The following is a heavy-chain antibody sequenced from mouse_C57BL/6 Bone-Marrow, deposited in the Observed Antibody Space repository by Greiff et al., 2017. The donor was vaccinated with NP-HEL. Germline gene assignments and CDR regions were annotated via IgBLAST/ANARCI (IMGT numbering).Heavy chain of an antibody. CDR2: LDPSDSYT. CDR1: GYPFTSSW. D-gene: IGHD2-5*01. Sequence: QVQLQQPGAELVKPGASVKLSCKASGYPFTSSWMQWGKQRPGQGLEWIGELDPSDSYTNYNQKFKGKATLTVDTSSSTAYMQLSSLTSEDSAVYYCARKIYSNYPHYYAMDYWGQGTSVTVSS. J-gene: IGHJ4*01. V-gene: IGHV1-50*01. CDR3: ARKIYSNYPHYYAMDY.